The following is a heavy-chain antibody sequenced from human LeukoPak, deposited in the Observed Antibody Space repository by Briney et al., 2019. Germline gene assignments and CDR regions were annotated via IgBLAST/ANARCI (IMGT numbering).Heavy chain of an antibody. CDR1: GFTFSSYS. Sequence: PGGSLRLSCAASGFTFSSYSMNWVRQAPGKGLEWVSSISSSSSYIYYADSVKGRFTISTDNAKNSLYLQMNSLRGEDTAVYYCARSISAYGSGSYPVDYWGQGTLVTVSS. CDR2: ISSSSSYI. J-gene: IGHJ4*02. CDR3: ARSISAYGSGSYPVDY. V-gene: IGHV3-21*01. D-gene: IGHD3-10*01.